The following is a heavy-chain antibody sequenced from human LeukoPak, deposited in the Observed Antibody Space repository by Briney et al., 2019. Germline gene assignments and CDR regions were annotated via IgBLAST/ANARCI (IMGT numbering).Heavy chain of an antibody. D-gene: IGHD5-18*01. CDR2: IYYSGTT. CDR1: GGSITNSRWY. Sequence: SETLSLTCSVSGGSITNSRWYWGWLRQPPGKGLEWLGYIYYSGTTYYNPSLKSRVTFSVDTSKNQFSLKLNPVTAADTALYYCARGTTDGYSYGRFDYWGQGTLVTVSS. CDR3: ARGTTDGYSYGRFDY. V-gene: IGHV4-31*03. J-gene: IGHJ4*02.